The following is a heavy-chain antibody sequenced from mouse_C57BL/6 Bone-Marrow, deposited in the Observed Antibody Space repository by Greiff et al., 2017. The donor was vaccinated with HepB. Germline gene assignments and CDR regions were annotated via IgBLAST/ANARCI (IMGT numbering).Heavy chain of an antibody. CDR2: IDPETGGT. CDR3: RDWDDY. V-gene: IGHV1-15*01. Sequence: VKLQESGAELVRPGASVTLSCKASGYTFTDYDMHWVKQTPVHGLEWIGAIDPETGGTAYNQKFKGKAILTADKSSSTAYMELRSLTSEDSAVYYCRDWDDYWGQGTTLTVSS. CDR1: GYTFTDYD. J-gene: IGHJ2*01. D-gene: IGHD4-1*01.